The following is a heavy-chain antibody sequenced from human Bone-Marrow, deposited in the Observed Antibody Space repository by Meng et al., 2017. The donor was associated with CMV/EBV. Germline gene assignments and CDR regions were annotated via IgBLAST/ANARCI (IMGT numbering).Heavy chain of an antibody. D-gene: IGHD3/OR15-3a*01. V-gene: IGHV1-2*02. CDR2: VNPRNGGI. CDR3: AKSMNDFWTGYYPLFDQ. CDR1: GYTFTDYH. Sequence: ASVKVSCKASGYTFTDYHMHWVRQAPGQGPEWMGWVNPRNGGIKYAQRFLDRVTMTRDTSTATAHMELRSLRLDDTAVYYCAKSMNDFWTGYYPLFDQWGQGQLVNVAS. J-gene: IGHJ4*02.